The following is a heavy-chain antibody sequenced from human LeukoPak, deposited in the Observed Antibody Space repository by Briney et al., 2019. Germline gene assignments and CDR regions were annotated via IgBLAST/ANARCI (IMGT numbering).Heavy chain of an antibody. CDR3: ARDRGYSSGWNYYFDY. J-gene: IGHJ4*02. Sequence: GGSLRLSCAASGFTVSSNYMSWVRQAPGKGLEWVSVIYSGGSTYYADSVKSRFTISRDNSTNTLYLQMNSLRAEDTAVYYCARDRGYSSGWNYYFDYWGQGTLVTVSS. D-gene: IGHD6-19*01. CDR2: IYSGGST. V-gene: IGHV3-53*01. CDR1: GFTVSSNY.